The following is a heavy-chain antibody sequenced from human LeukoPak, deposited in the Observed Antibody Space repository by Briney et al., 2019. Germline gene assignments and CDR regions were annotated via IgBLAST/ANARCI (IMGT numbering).Heavy chain of an antibody. V-gene: IGHV4-59*01. Sequence: SETLSLTCTVFGGSISSYYWSWIRQPPGKGLEWIGYIYYSGSTNYNPSLKSRVTISVDTSKNQFSLKLSSVTAADTAVYYCARGRGDLQYWGQGTLVTVSS. J-gene: IGHJ4*02. CDR3: ARGRGDLQY. D-gene: IGHD7-27*01. CDR2: IYYSGST. CDR1: GGSISSYY.